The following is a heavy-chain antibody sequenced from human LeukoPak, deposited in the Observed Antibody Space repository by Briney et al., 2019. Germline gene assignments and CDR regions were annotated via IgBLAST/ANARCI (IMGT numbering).Heavy chain of an antibody. Sequence: SETLSLTCAVYGGSFSGYYWSWIRQPPGKGLEWIGEINHSGSTNYNPSLKSRVTMSVDTSKNQFSLKLSSVTAADTAVYYCARGAGRITMVRGAAFDIWGQGTMVTVSS. V-gene: IGHV4-34*01. J-gene: IGHJ3*02. D-gene: IGHD3-10*01. CDR1: GGSFSGYY. CDR3: ARGAGRITMVRGAAFDI. CDR2: INHSGST.